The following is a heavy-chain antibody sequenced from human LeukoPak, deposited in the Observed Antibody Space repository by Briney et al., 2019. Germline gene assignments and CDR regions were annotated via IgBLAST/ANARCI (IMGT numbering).Heavy chain of an antibody. V-gene: IGHV3-23*01. CDR2: ISGSGGST. CDR1: GFTFSSYA. Sequence: GASLRLSCAASGFTFSSYAMSWVRQAPGKGLDWVSAISGSGGSTYYADSVKGRFTISRDNSKNTLYLQMNSLRAEDTAVYYCAKRVDDYGDYFDYWGQGTLVTVSS. CDR3: AKRVDDYGDYFDY. D-gene: IGHD4-17*01. J-gene: IGHJ4*02.